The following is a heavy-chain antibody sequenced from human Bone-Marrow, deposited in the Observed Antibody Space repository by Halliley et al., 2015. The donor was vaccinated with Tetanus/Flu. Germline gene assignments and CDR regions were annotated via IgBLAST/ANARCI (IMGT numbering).Heavy chain of an antibody. Sequence: SLRLSCAASGFAFNNYGMFWVRQAPGKGLEWVALISKDDRSQYYLDSGKGRFTISRDNSENTLYLQMNSLRPEDTAVYYCAKDYRGSRDTFYGMDVWGQGTTVTVS. V-gene: IGHV3-30*18. CDR3: AKDYRGSRDTFYGMDV. CDR1: GFAFNNYG. CDR2: ISKDDRSQ. D-gene: IGHD1-26*01. J-gene: IGHJ6*02.